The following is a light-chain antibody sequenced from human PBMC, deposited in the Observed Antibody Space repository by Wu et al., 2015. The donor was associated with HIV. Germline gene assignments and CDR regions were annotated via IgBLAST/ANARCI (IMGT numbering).Light chain of an antibody. Sequence: EIVLTQSPAALSISPGERATLSCRASRSVSSAVAWYQQKPGQAPRLLIYGASTRATGIPARFSGSGSGTEFTLTISSMQSEDFAVYYCQQYNKWYTFGQGTKLEIK. CDR1: RSVSSA. CDR2: GAS. J-gene: IGKJ2*01. CDR3: QQYNKWYT. V-gene: IGKV3-15*01.